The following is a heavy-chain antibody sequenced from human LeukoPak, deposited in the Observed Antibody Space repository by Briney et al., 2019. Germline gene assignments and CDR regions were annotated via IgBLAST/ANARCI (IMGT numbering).Heavy chain of an antibody. CDR3: ARGHYSSGWYNIDY. J-gene: IGHJ4*02. D-gene: IGHD6-19*01. Sequence: GGSLRLSCAASGFTFSSFDMHWVRQPTGKVLEWVSAIGTASDTYYPGSVKGRFTISRENAKNSLYLQMNSLRDGDTAVYYCARGHYSSGWYNIDYWGQGTLVTVSS. CDR1: GFTFSSFD. CDR2: IGTASDT. V-gene: IGHV3-13*01.